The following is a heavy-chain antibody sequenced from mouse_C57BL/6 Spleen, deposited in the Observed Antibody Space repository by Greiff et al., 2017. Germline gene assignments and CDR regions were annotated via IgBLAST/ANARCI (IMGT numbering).Heavy chain of an antibody. V-gene: IGHV1-50*01. J-gene: IGHJ2*01. CDR1: GYTFTSYW. D-gene: IGHD4-1*01. CDR3: ATGFDY. CDR2: IAPSDSYT. Sequence: VQLQQPGAELVKPGASVKLSCKASGYTFTSYWMQWVKQRPGQGLEWIGEIAPSDSYTNYNQKFKGKATLTVDTSSSTAYMQLSSLTSEDSAVYYCATGFDYWGQGTTLTVSS.